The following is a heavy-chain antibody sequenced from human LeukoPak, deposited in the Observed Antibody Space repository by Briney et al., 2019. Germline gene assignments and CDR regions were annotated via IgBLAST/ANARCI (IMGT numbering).Heavy chain of an antibody. CDR1: GYSFTSYW. Sequence: GESLKISCKGSGYSFTSYWIGWVRQMPGKGLEWMGIIYPGDSDTRYSPSFQGQVTISADKSISTAYLQWSSLKASGTAMYYCARFAAAEYNWFDPWGQGTLVTVSS. CDR2: IYPGDSDT. V-gene: IGHV5-51*01. CDR3: ARFAAAEYNWFDP. J-gene: IGHJ5*02. D-gene: IGHD6-13*01.